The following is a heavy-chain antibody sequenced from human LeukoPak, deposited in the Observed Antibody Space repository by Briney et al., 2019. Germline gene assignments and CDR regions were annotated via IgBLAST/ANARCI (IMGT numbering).Heavy chain of an antibody. D-gene: IGHD3-22*01. CDR3: ARDFYYDNYFDY. CDR1: GGSFNSGSYY. V-gene: IGHV4-61*01. CDR2: IYYSGSS. J-gene: IGHJ4*02. Sequence: SETLSLTCTVSGGSFNSGSYYWSWIRQPPGKGLEWIGYIYYSGSSNYNPSLKSRVTISVDTSKNQFSLKLSSVTAADTAMYYCARDFYYDNYFDYWGQGILVTVSS.